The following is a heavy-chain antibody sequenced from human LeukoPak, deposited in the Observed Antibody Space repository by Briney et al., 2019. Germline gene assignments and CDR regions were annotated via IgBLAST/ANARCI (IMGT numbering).Heavy chain of an antibody. CDR3: AREGSSSSSYYYYYMDV. D-gene: IGHD6-6*01. CDR1: GYTFTSYY. J-gene: IGHJ6*03. V-gene: IGHV1-46*01. Sequence: GASVKVSCKASGYTFTSYYIHWVRQAPGQGLEWMGIINPSGGSTSYAQKFQGRVTMTRDTSTSTVYMELSSLRSEDTAVYYCAREGSSSSSYYYYYMDVWGKGTTVTVSS. CDR2: INPSGGST.